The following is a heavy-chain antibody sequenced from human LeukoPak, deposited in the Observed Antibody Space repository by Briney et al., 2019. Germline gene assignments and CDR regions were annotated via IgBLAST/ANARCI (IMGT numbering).Heavy chain of an antibody. V-gene: IGHV4-59*01. CDR1: GGSISSYY. D-gene: IGHD6-6*01. J-gene: IGHJ4*02. Sequence: SETLSLTCTVSGGSISSYYWSWIRQPPGKGLEWIGYIYYSGSTNYNPSLKSRVTISVDTSKNQFSLKLSSVTAADTAVYYCARRSSSDHTFDYWGQGTLVTVSS. CDR3: ARRSSSDHTFDY. CDR2: IYYSGST.